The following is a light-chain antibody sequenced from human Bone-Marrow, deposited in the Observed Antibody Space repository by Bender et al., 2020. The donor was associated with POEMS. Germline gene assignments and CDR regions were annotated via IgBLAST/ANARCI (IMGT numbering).Light chain of an antibody. V-gene: IGLV2-23*02. Sequence: QSDLTQPASVSGSPHQSITISCTGTNSDVGNYNLVSWYQHHPGEAPKLLIFEVNKRPSGISNRFSGCKSGNPASLTISGLQAEDEASYFCCSFRFPRNVVFGGGPKVPVL. J-gene: IGLJ2*01. CDR2: EVN. CDR1: NSDVGNYNL. CDR3: CSFRFPRNVV.